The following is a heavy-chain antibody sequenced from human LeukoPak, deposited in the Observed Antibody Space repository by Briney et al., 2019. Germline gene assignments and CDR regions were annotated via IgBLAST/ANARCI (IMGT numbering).Heavy chain of an antibody. J-gene: IGHJ1*01. CDR3: ARAGVAENLFQH. V-gene: IGHV4-34*01. Sequence: SETLSLTCTVSGGSISSYYWSWIRQPPGKGLEWIGEINHSGSTNYNPSLKSRVTISVDTSKNQFSLKLSSVTAADTAVYYCARAGVAENLFQHWGQGTLVTVSS. CDR2: INHSGST. CDR1: GGSISSYY. D-gene: IGHD2-15*01.